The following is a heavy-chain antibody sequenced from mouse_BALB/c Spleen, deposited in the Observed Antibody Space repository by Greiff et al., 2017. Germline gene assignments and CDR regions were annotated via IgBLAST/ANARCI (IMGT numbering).Heavy chain of an antibody. Sequence: VKLMESGPELVRPGESVKISCKGSGYTFTDYAMHWVKQSHAKSLEWIGVISIYYDNTNYNQKFKGKATMTVDKSSSTAYMELARLTSEDSAIYYCARSGYDYDGFAYWGQGTLVTVSA. D-gene: IGHD2-4*01. V-gene: IGHV1-67*01. CDR1: GYTFTDYA. J-gene: IGHJ3*01. CDR2: ISIYYDNT. CDR3: ARSGYDYDGFAY.